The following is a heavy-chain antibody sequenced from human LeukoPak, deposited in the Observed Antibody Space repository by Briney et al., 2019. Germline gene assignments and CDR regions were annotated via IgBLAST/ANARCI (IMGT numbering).Heavy chain of an antibody. J-gene: IGHJ6*04. V-gene: IGHV1-69*01. CDR3: ASCNIVVVPAAIPLYGGMDV. CDR2: IIPIFGTA. CDR1: GGTFSSYA. Sequence: SVKVACKASGGTFSSYAISWVRQAPGQGLEWMGGIIPIFGTANYAQKFQGRVTITADESTSTAYMELSSLRSEDTAVYYCASCNIVVVPAAIPLYGGMDVWGKGTTVTVSS. D-gene: IGHD2-2*01.